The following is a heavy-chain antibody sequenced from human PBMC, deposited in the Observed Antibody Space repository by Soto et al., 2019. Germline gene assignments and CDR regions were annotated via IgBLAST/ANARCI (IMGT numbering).Heavy chain of an antibody. J-gene: IGHJ1*01. CDR3: ARDLDGLHDDTSGPFPRPG. V-gene: IGHV4-30-4*01. CDR1: GGSISSDDYY. D-gene: IGHD3-22*01. CDR2: IHSSGSI. Sequence: SETLSLTCTVSGGSISSDDYYWSWIRQAPGRGMEWIGYIHSSGSIYYNPSLKSRATMSIDTAGNQFSLKVSSVTVADTAVYYCARDLDGLHDDTSGPFPRPGWGQGTLVTVSS.